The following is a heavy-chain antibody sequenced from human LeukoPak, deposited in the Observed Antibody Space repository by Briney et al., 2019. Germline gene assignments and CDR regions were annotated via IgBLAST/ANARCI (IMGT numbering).Heavy chain of an antibody. CDR2: IWYDGSNK. D-gene: IGHD6-19*01. CDR3: VGSIAVAGTIDY. CDR1: GFTFSSYG. Sequence: PGGSLRLSCAASGFTFSSYGMHWVRQAPGKGLEWVAVIWYDGSNKYYADSVKGRFTISRDNSKNTLYLQMNSQRAEDTALYYCVGSIAVAGTIDYWGQGTLVTVSS. J-gene: IGHJ4*02. V-gene: IGHV3-33*01.